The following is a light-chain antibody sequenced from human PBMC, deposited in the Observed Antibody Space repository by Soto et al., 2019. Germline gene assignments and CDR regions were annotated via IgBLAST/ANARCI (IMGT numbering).Light chain of an antibody. J-gene: IGKJ1*01. Sequence: DIEMTQSPSTLSASVGDRVTITCRASKSVETWLAWYQQTPGKAPKLLIYAASSLQSGVPSRFSGSGSGTEFTLTISSLQPDDSATYYCQQYNHYSWTFGQGTKVEIK. CDR1: KSVETW. CDR2: AAS. V-gene: IGKV1-5*03. CDR3: QQYNHYSWT.